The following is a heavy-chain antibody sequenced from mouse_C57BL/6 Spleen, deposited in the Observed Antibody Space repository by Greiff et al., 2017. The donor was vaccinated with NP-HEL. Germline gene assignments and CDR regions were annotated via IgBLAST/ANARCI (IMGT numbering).Heavy chain of an antibody. J-gene: IGHJ2*01. V-gene: IGHV3-6*01. CDR2: ISYDGSN. CDR1: GYSITSGYY. D-gene: IGHD2-1*01. CDR3: AKSHLLSYDGGPFDY. Sequence: DVKLQESGPGLVKPSQSLSLTCSVTGYSITSGYYWNWIRQFPGNKLEWMGYISYDGSNNYNPSLKNRISITRDTSKNQFFLKLNSVTTEDTATYYCAKSHLLSYDGGPFDYWGQGTTLTVSS.